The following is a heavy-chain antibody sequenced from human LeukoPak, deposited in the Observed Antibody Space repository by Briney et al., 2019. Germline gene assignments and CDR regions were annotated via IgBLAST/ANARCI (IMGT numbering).Heavy chain of an antibody. CDR2: INPNSGGT. CDR3: ARAVYCGGDCYSGRFDP. V-gene: IGHV1-2*02. D-gene: IGHD2-21*02. J-gene: IGHJ5*02. Sequence: GASVKVSCKASGYTFTGYYMHWVRQAPGQGLEWMGWINPNSGGTNYAQKFQGRVTMTRDTSISTAYMELSRLRSDDTAVYYCARAVYCGGDCYSGRFDPWGQGTLVTVSS. CDR1: GYTFTGYY.